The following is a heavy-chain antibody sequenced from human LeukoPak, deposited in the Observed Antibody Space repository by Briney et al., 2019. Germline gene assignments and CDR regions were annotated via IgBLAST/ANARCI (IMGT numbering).Heavy chain of an antibody. Sequence: PSETLSLTCSVSGGSINSYSWSWIRQPPGKGLEWIGDIFYSGSTNYNPSLKSRVTISVDTSKNQFSLKLSSVTAADTAVYYFARLQFGSGNYHEVDHWGQGTLVTVSS. J-gene: IGHJ4*02. CDR2: IFYSGST. CDR1: GGSINSYS. V-gene: IGHV4-59*08. D-gene: IGHD3-22*01. CDR3: ARLQFGSGNYHEVDH.